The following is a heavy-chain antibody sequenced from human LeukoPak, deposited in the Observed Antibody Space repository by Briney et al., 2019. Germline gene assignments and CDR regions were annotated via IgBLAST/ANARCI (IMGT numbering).Heavy chain of an antibody. Sequence: GTLRLSCAASGFTFSDYYMSWIRQPPGKGLEWIGEINHSGSTNYNPSLKSRVTISVDTSKNQFSLKLSSVTAADTAVYYCARVDWNFPWGQGTLVTVSS. CDR1: GFTFSDYY. CDR2: INHSGST. J-gene: IGHJ4*02. V-gene: IGHV4-34*01. CDR3: ARVDWNFP. D-gene: IGHD1-7*01.